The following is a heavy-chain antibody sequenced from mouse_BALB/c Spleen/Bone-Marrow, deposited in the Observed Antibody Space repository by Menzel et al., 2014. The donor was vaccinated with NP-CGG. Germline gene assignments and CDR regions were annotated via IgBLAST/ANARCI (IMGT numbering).Heavy chain of an antibody. CDR2: IIPSNGRS. J-gene: IGHJ4*01. CDR1: GYTFTSYW. Sequence: QVQLQQPGAELVKPGTSVKLSCKTSGYTFTSYWMRWVKQRPGQGLEWIGEIIPSNGRSNYNEKFKNKATLTVDKSSSTAYMQLSSLTSEDSAVYFCARTYGDSPYFYAMDYWGQGTSVTVSS. V-gene: IGHV1S81*02. D-gene: IGHD2-13*01. CDR3: ARTYGDSPYFYAMDY.